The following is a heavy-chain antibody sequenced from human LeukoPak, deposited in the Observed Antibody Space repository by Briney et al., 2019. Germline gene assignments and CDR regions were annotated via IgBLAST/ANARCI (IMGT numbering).Heavy chain of an antibody. CDR2: IYYSGST. CDR3: ASSYCGGDCYYIWTFDY. J-gene: IGHJ4*02. V-gene: IGHV4-39*01. Sequence: SETLSLTCTVSGGSISSSSYYWGWIRQPPGKGLEWIGSIYYSGSTYYNPSLKSRVTISVDTSKNQFSLKLSSVTAADTAVCYCASSYCGGDCYYIWTFDYWGQGTLVTVSS. CDR1: GGSISSSSYY. D-gene: IGHD2-21*02.